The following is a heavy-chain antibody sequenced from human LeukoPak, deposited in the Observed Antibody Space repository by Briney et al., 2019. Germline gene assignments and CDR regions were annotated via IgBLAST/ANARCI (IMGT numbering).Heavy chain of an antibody. Sequence: GGSLRLSCAASGFTFRTFEMNWVRQAPGKGLEWVSYISSSGSNIYYADSVKGRFTISRDNAKNSLYLQMNSLRVEDTAVYYCARADMATITIDYWGQGTLVTVSS. D-gene: IGHD5-24*01. CDR1: GFTFRTFE. CDR3: ARADMATITIDY. J-gene: IGHJ4*02. V-gene: IGHV3-48*03. CDR2: ISSSGSNI.